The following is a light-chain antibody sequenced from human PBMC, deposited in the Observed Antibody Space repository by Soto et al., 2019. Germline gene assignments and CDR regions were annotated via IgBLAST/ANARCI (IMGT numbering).Light chain of an antibody. CDR3: QQRSNWPT. CDR1: QDISNY. V-gene: IGKV1-33*01. Sequence: DIQMTHSPSSLSASVGDRVTITCQASQDISNYLNWYQQKPGKAPKLLIYKASTLKSGVPSRFSGSRSGPDFTLTISSLEPEDFAVYYCQQRSNWPTFGQGTRLENK. CDR2: KAS. J-gene: IGKJ5*01.